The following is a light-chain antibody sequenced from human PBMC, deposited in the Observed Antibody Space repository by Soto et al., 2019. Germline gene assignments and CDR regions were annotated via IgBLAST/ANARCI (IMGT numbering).Light chain of an antibody. J-gene: IGKJ2*01. CDR1: QSISSY. CDR2: AAS. V-gene: IGKV1-39*01. Sequence: IQMTQSPSSLSASVGDRVTITCRASQSISSYLNWYQQKPGKAPKLLIYAASSLPSGVPSRFSGSGSGTEFTLTISSLQPEDFATYHCQQSYSTLHTFGQGTKLEIK. CDR3: QQSYSTLHT.